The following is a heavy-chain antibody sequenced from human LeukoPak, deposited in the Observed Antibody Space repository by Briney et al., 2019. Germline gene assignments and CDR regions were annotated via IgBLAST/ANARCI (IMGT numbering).Heavy chain of an antibody. Sequence: GGSLRLSCAASGFTFSSYGMHWVRQAPGKGLEWVAVIWYDGSNNYYADSVKGRFTISRDNSKNTLYLQMNSLRAEDTAVYYCARDVPVYCSGGSCYSSPFDYWGQGTLVTVSS. J-gene: IGHJ4*02. CDR2: IWYDGSNN. CDR3: ARDVPVYCSGGSCYSSPFDY. D-gene: IGHD2-15*01. CDR1: GFTFSSYG. V-gene: IGHV3-33*01.